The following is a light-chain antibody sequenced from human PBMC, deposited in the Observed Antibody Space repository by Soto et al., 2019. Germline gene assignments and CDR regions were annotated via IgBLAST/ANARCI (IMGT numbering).Light chain of an antibody. CDR2: EVS. V-gene: IGLV2-14*01. CDR3: ISYTSSTNYV. Sequence: QSALTQPASVSGAPGQSLPISCTGTSIDIAPYNYVSWYQQHPGKPPKLIIYEVSYRPSGMSNRFSGSKSGNTASLTISGLQAEDEADYCCISYTSSTNYVFGTGTKLTVL. CDR1: SIDIAPYNY. J-gene: IGLJ1*01.